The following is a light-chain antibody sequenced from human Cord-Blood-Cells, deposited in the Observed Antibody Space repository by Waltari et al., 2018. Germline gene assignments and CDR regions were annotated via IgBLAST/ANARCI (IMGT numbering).Light chain of an antibody. CDR3: QQYNNWPLT. CDR2: GAS. Sequence: EIVMTPSPVTLSVSQGERATFSCRASQSVSSNLAWYQQKPGQAPRLLIYGASTRATGIPARFSGSGSGTEFTLTISSLQSEDFAVYYCQQYNNWPLTFGGGTKVEIK. V-gene: IGKV3-15*01. J-gene: IGKJ4*01. CDR1: QSVSSN.